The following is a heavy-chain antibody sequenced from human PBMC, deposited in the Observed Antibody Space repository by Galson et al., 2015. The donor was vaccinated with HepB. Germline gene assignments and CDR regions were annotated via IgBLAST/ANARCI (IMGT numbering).Heavy chain of an antibody. CDR1: GFTFSNYW. CDR2: INSVGTSP. V-gene: IGHV3-74*03. CDR3: SRSIRLGRGNDY. D-gene: IGHD3-10*01. Sequence: SLRLSCAASGFTFSNYWMHWVRQVPGKGLMWVSRINSVGTSPTYADSVEGRFTISRDNAKNTLYLQMNSLRAEDTAVYYCSRSIRLGRGNDYWGQGTLVTVSS. J-gene: IGHJ4*02.